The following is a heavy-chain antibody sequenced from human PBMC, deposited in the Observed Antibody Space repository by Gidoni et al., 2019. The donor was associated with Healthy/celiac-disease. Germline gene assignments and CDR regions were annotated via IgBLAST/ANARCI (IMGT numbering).Heavy chain of an antibody. Sequence: EVQLLESGGGLVQPGGSLRLSCAASGFTFSSYAMSWVRQAPGKGLEWVSAISGSGGSTYYADSVKGRFTISRDNSKNTLYLQMNSLRAEDTAVYYCASALGNGYYGMDVWGQGTTVTVSS. CDR2: ISGSGGST. J-gene: IGHJ6*02. V-gene: IGHV3-23*01. D-gene: IGHD7-27*01. CDR1: GFTFSSYA. CDR3: ASALGNGYYGMDV.